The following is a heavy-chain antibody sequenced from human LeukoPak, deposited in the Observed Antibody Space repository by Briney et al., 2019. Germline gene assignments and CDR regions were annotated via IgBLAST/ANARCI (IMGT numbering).Heavy chain of an antibody. D-gene: IGHD3-10*01. CDR1: GFTFGDYA. CDR2: IRSKTFGGTS. V-gene: IGHV3-49*04. CDR3: TRCGSGSYWFYYYYMDV. Sequence: PGGSLRLSCTASGFTFGDYAMSWVRQAPGKGLEWVGFIRSKTFGGTSEYAASVKGRFTISRDNAKNSLYLQMNSLRAEDTAVYYCTRCGSGSYWFYYYYMDVWGKGTTVTISS. J-gene: IGHJ6*03.